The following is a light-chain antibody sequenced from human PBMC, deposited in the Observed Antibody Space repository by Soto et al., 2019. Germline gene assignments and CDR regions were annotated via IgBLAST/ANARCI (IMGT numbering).Light chain of an antibody. Sequence: EIVMTQSPATLSVSPGGRASLSCRASQSVSSNLAWYQQKPGQTPRLLIYATSTRATGIPARFSGSGSGTDFTLTISRLEPEDFAVYYCQQYGSSLWTFGQGTKVDIK. CDR1: QSVSSN. CDR3: QQYGSSLWT. CDR2: ATS. V-gene: IGKV3-15*01. J-gene: IGKJ1*01.